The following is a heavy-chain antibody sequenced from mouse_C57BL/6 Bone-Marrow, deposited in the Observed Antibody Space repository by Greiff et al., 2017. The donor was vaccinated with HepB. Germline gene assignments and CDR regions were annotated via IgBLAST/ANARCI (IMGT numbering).Heavy chain of an antibody. Sequence: EVKLMESGGGLVQPGGSLKLSCAASGFTFSDYYMYWVRQTPEKRLEWVAYISNGGGSTYYPDTVKGRFTISRDNAKNTLYLQMSRLKYEDTAMYYCARREGYYAMDYWGQGTSVTVSS. CDR1: GFTFSDYY. V-gene: IGHV5-12*01. J-gene: IGHJ4*01. CDR3: ARREGYYAMDY. CDR2: ISNGGGST.